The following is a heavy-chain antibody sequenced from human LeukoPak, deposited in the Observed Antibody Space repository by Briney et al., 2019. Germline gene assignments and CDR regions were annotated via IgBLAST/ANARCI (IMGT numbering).Heavy chain of an antibody. CDR2: IYYSGST. CDR1: GGSISSGGYY. CDR3: ATVPWELLRYGFDY. V-gene: IGHV4-31*03. J-gene: IGHJ4*02. Sequence: PSETLSLTCTVSGGSISSGGYYWSWIRQHPGKGLEWIGYIYYSGSTYYNPSLKSRVTISVDTSKNQFSLKLSSVTAADTAVYYCATVPWELLRYGFDYWGQGTLVTVSS. D-gene: IGHD1-26*01.